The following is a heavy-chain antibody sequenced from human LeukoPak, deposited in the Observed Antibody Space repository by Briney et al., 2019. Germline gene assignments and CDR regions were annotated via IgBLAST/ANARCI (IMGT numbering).Heavy chain of an antibody. V-gene: IGHV4-4*07. CDR1: GYSINSGYY. Sequence: SETLSLTCTVSGYSINSGYYWGWIRQPAGKGLEWIGRIYASGSTNYNPSLKSRVTMSVDTSKNQFSLKLSSVTAADTAVYYCARDTSDCGGDCSVYYFDCWGQGTLVTVSS. CDR3: ARDTSDCGGDCSVYYFDC. D-gene: IGHD2-21*02. CDR2: IYASGST. J-gene: IGHJ4*02.